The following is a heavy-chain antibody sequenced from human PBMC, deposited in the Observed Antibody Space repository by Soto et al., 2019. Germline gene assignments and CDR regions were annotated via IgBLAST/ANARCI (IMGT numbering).Heavy chain of an antibody. CDR3: ARVSGLLWFGESDY. CDR1: GFTFSSYG. J-gene: IGHJ4*02. V-gene: IGHV3-33*08. Sequence: GGSLRLSCAASGFTFSSYGMHWVRQAPGKGLEWVAVIWYGGSNKYYADSVKGRFTISRDNSKNTLYLQMNSLRAEDTAVYYCARVSGLLWFGESDYWGQGTLVTVSS. D-gene: IGHD3-10*01. CDR2: IWYGGSNK.